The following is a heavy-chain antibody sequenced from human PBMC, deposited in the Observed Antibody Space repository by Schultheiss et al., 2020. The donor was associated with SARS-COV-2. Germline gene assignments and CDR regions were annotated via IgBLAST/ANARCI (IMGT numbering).Heavy chain of an antibody. CDR2: IYYSGST. D-gene: IGHD6-19*01. Sequence: TLSLTCTVSGGSISSGGYYWSWIRQHPGKGLEWIGYIYYSGSTYYNPSLKSRVTISVDTSKNQFSLKLSSVTAADTAVYYCASLSGIAVAATLTTFDYWGQGTLVTVPQ. CDR3: ASLSGIAVAATLTTFDY. CDR1: GGSISSGGYY. V-gene: IGHV4-31*03. J-gene: IGHJ4*02.